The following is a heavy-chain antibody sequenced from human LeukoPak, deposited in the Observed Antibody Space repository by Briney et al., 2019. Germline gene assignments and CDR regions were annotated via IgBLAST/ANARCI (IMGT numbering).Heavy chain of an antibody. J-gene: IGHJ1*01. CDR3: ARESGSGRNGHFQH. CDR1: GGSISSGDYY. D-gene: IGHD3-10*01. V-gene: IGHV4-30-4*01. Sequence: PSQTLSLTCTVSGGSISSGDYYWSWIRQPPGKGLEWIGYIYYSGTTYYNPSLKSRVTISVDTSKNQFSLKLSSVTAADTAVYYCARESGSGRNGHFQHWGQGTLVTVSS. CDR2: IYYSGTT.